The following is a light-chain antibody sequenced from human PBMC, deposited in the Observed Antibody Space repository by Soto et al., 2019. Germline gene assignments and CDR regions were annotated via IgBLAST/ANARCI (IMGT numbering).Light chain of an antibody. CDR2: DAS. CDR1: QGIFYN. CDR3: QQYGYSPGA. Sequence: EIVLTQSPFTLSVSPWERATLSFMASQGIFYNLAWFQQRPGQAPRLLIYDASSRATGIPDRFRGSGSGTDFTLTISRLEPEDFAVYYCQQYGYSPGAFGQGTRLEI. J-gene: IGKJ5*01. V-gene: IGKV3-20*01.